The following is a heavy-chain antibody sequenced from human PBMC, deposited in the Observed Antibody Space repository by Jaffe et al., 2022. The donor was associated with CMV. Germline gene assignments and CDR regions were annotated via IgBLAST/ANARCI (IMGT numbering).Heavy chain of an antibody. Sequence: EVQLVESGGGLVQPGGSLRLSCAASGFTFSSYAMSWVRQAPGKGLEWVSAISGSGGSTYYADSVKGRFTISRDNSKNTLYLQMNSLRAEDTAVYYCAKGGRSVLRFLEWSPALDYWGQGTLVTVSS. CDR2: ISGSGGST. V-gene: IGHV3-23*04. CDR3: AKGGRSVLRFLEWSPALDY. J-gene: IGHJ4*02. D-gene: IGHD3-3*01. CDR1: GFTFSSYA.